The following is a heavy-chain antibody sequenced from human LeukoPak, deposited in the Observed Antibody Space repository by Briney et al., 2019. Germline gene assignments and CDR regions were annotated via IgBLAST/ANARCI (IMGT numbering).Heavy chain of an antibody. CDR3: ARVPQSGYSYGYPYFLDV. CDR1: GGSISSYY. Sequence: SETLSLTCTVSGGSISSYYWSWIRQPPGKGLEWIGYIYYSGSTNYNPSLKSRVTISVDTSKNQFSLKLSSVTAADTAVYYCARVPQSGYSYGYPYFLDVWGKGTTVTVSS. D-gene: IGHD5-18*01. J-gene: IGHJ6*04. CDR2: IYYSGST. V-gene: IGHV4-59*01.